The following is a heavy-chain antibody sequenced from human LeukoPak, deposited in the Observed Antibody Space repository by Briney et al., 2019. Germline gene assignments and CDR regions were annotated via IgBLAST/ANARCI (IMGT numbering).Heavy chain of an antibody. CDR3: ARGPRRLDP. CDR2: INHSGST. CDR1: GGSFSGYY. V-gene: IGHV4-34*01. Sequence: SETLSLTCTVYGGSFSGYYWNWIRQPPGKGLEWIGEINHSGSTNYNPSLKSRVTISVDTSKNQFSLKLSSVTAADTAVYYCARGPRRLDPWGQGTLVTVSS. J-gene: IGHJ5*02.